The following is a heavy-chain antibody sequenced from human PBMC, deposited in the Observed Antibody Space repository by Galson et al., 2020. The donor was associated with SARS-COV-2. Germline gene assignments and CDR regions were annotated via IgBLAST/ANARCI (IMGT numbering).Heavy chain of an antibody. CDR1: GFIFNNYV. D-gene: IGHD2-21*01. J-gene: IGHJ4*02. CDR2: IGRSGDNT. Sequence: GGSLRLSCAASGFIFNNYVMSWVRQAPGKGLEWVSTIGRSGDNTYYADSVKGRFTISRDNSKNTLYLQMNSLRAEDTALYYCAKDNTAIYSDYWGQGTLVTVSS. CDR3: AKDNTAIYSDY. V-gene: IGHV3-23*01.